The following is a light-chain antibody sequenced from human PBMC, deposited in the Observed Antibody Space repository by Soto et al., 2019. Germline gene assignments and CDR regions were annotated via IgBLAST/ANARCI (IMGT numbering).Light chain of an antibody. J-gene: IGKJ1*01. V-gene: IGKV1-5*03. Sequence: DIQMTQSPSTLSASVGDRVTITCRASQSISSWLAWYQQKPGKAPKLLIYKASSLESGVPSRFSGSGSGTXXXXXXXXXXXXDFXTXXCXQYNSYPWTFGQGTKVEIK. CDR2: KAS. CDR1: QSISSW. CDR3: XQYNSYPWT.